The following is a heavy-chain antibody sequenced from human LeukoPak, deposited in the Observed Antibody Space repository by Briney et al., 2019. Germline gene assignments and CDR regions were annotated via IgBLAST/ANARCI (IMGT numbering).Heavy chain of an antibody. J-gene: IGHJ5*02. CDR2: INHSGST. D-gene: IGHD3-3*01. V-gene: IGHV4-34*01. CDR3: ARGTFGVVIRFNWFDP. Sequence: IRQPPGKGLEWIGEINHSGSTNYNPSLKSRVTISVDTSKNQFSLKLSSVTAADTAVYYCARGTFGVVIRFNWFDPWGQGTLVTVSS.